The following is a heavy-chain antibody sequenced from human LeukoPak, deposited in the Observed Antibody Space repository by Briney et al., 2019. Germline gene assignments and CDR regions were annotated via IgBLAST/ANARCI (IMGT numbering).Heavy chain of an antibody. CDR1: GDSFSSATYY. CDR2: IYSSGST. J-gene: IGHJ1*01. V-gene: IGHV4-39*01. Sequence: SETLSLTCSVSGDSFSSATYYWGWIRQPPGKGLEWIATIYSSGSTHYNPSLRGRVTISVDTSKNHFYLNLSSVTAADTAVYYCARQLRRHDSFLEYFQHWGQGTIVTVSA. CDR3: ARQLRRHDSFLEYFQH. D-gene: IGHD2-15*01.